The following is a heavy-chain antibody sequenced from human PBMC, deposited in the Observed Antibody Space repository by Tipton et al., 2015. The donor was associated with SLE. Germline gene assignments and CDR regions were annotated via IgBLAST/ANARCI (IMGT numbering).Heavy chain of an antibody. CDR2: ISSSSSYI. Sequence: LEWVSSISSSSSYIYYADSVKGRFTISRDNAKNSLYLQMNSLRAADTAVYYCARAIAALLYWGQGTLVTVSS. J-gene: IGHJ4*02. CDR3: ARAIAALLY. V-gene: IGHV3-21*04. D-gene: IGHD6-6*01.